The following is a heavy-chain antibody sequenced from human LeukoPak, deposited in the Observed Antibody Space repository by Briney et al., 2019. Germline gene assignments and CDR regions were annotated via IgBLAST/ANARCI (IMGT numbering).Heavy chain of an antibody. D-gene: IGHD2-2*01. J-gene: IGHJ6*02. CDR2: IYYSGST. CDR3: ARDCSTSCSSDV. V-gene: IGHV4-59*12. CDR1: GVSISSYY. Sequence: SETLSLTCTVSGVSISSYYWSWIRQPPGKGLEWIGYIYYSGSTNYNPSLKSRVTISVDTSKNQFSLKLSSVTAADTAVYYCARDCSTSCSSDVWGQGTTVTVSS.